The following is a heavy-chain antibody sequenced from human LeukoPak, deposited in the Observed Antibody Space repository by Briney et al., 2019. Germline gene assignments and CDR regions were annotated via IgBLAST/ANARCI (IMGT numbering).Heavy chain of an antibody. J-gene: IGHJ4*02. V-gene: IGHV3-13*01. D-gene: IGHD6-13*01. CDR1: GFTFSSYD. CDR3: GRGGTYNSSWLRIDY. Sequence: PGGSLRLSCAASGFTFSSYDMYWVRHTTGKGLEWVSAIRTTGETYYLGSVKGRFTISRENAKNSLYLQMNSLRAGDTAVYYCGRGGTYNSSWLRIDYWGQGTLVTVSS. CDR2: IRTTGET.